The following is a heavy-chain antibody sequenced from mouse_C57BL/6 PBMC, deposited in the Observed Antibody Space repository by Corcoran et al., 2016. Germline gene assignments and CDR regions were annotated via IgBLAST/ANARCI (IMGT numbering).Heavy chain of an antibody. CDR3: ARSLLGNYPYWYFDV. CDR2: INPNNGGT. D-gene: IGHD2-1*01. CDR1: GYTFTDYN. V-gene: IGHV1-18*01. Sequence: EVQLQQSGPELVKPGASVKIPCKASGYTFTDYNMDWVKQSHGKSLEWIGDINPNNGGTIYNQKFKGKATLTVDKSSSTAYMELRSLTSEDTAVYYCARSLLGNYPYWYFDVWGTGTTVTVSS. J-gene: IGHJ1*03.